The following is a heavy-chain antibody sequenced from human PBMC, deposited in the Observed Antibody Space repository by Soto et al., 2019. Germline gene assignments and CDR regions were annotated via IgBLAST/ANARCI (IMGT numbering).Heavy chain of an antibody. CDR1: GYTFTSYD. D-gene: IGHD3-3*01. Sequence: EASVKVSCKASGYTFTSYDINWVRQATGQGLEWMGWMNSNSGNTGYAQKFQGRVTMTRNTSISTAYMELSSLRSEDTAVYYCAREAWVPTYYDFWSGPPPSGGMDVWGQGTTVTVSS. CDR2: MNSNSGNT. V-gene: IGHV1-8*01. J-gene: IGHJ6*02. CDR3: AREAWVPTYYDFWSGPPPSGGMDV.